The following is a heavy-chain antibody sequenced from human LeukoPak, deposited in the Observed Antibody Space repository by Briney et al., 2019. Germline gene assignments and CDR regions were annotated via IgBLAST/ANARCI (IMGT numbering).Heavy chain of an antibody. Sequence: PGGSLRLSCAASGFTFSSYGMHWVRQAPGKGLEWVSYISSSGSTIYYADSVKGRFTISRDNAKNSLYLQMNSLRAEDTAVYYCARDSSSRGRYNWFDPWGQGTLVTVSS. J-gene: IGHJ5*02. V-gene: IGHV3-48*04. CDR1: GFTFSSYG. CDR3: ARDSSSRGRYNWFDP. D-gene: IGHD3-10*01. CDR2: ISSSGSTI.